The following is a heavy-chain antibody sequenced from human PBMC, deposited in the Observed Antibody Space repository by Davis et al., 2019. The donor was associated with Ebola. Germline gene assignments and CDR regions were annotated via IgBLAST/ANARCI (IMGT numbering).Heavy chain of an antibody. CDR3: TGGSDWTFDD. CDR2: ISSSGSTI. J-gene: IGHJ4*02. CDR1: GFTFTNYW. V-gene: IGHV3-48*04. D-gene: IGHD6-19*01. Sequence: GESLKISCAASGFTFTNYWMFWVRQAPGKGLEWVSYISSSGSTIYYADSVKGRFTISRDNAKNSLYLQMSTLRVEDTAVYYCTGGSDWTFDDWGQGTLVTVSS.